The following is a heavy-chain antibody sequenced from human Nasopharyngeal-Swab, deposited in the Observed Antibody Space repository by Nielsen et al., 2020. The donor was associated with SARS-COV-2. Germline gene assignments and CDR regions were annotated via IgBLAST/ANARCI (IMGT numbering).Heavy chain of an antibody. Sequence: GESLKISCAASGFTFSSYSMNWVRQAPGKGLEWVSSISSSSYIYYADSVKGRFTISRDNAKNSLYLQMNSLGAEDTAVYYCARDSGWYNWYFDLWGRGTLVTVSS. CDR2: ISSSSYI. J-gene: IGHJ2*01. V-gene: IGHV3-21*01. CDR3: ARDSGWYNWYFDL. CDR1: GFTFSSYS. D-gene: IGHD6-19*01.